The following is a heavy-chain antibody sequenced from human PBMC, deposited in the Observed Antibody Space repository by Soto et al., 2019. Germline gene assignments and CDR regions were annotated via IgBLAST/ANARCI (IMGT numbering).Heavy chain of an antibody. J-gene: IGHJ6*02. CDR1: GFTFSTYA. D-gene: IGHD6-19*01. CDR2: ITGSGGST. Sequence: GGSLRLSCAASGFTFSTYAMIWVRQTPGKGLEWVSVITGSGGSTYYADSVKGRFTISRDTSKNTLFLQMNSLRAEDTAVYYCAKERAVAGTWSSYYYYYGMDVWGQGTTVTVSS. CDR3: AKERAVAGTWSSYYYYYGMDV. V-gene: IGHV3-23*01.